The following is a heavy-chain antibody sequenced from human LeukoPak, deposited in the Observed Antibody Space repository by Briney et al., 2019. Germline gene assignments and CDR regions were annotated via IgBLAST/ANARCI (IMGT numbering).Heavy chain of an antibody. Sequence: GGSLRLSCAASGFTFSSYGMHWVRQVPGKGLEWVAFIRYDGSNKYYADSVKGRFTISRDNSKNTLYLQMNSLRAEDTAVYYCAKVSQWNYYYYYMDVWGKGTTVTISS. CDR2: IRYDGSNK. D-gene: IGHD6-19*01. CDR3: AKVSQWNYYYYYMDV. V-gene: IGHV3-30*02. CDR1: GFTFSSYG. J-gene: IGHJ6*03.